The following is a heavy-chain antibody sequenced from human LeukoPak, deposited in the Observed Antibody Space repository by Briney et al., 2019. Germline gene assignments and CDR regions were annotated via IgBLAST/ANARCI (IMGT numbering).Heavy chain of an antibody. CDR1: GGSISSYY. Sequence: SETLSLTCTVSGGSISSYYWSWIRRPAGKGLEWIGRIYTSGSTNYNPSLKSRVTMSVDTSKNQFSLKLSSVTAADTAVYYCARVVATNPRGGMDVWGQGTTVTVSS. J-gene: IGHJ6*02. D-gene: IGHD5-12*01. CDR2: IYTSGST. CDR3: ARVVATNPRGGMDV. V-gene: IGHV4-4*07.